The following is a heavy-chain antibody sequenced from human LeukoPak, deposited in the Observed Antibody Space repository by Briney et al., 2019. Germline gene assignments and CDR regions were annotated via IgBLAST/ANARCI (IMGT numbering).Heavy chain of an antibody. Sequence: SETLSLTCAVYGGSFSGYYWSWIRQPPGKGLEWIGEINHSGSTNYNPSLKSRVTISVDTSKNQFSLKLSFVTAADTAVYYCARAIWYSGYDYSDYWGQGTLVTVSS. D-gene: IGHD5-12*01. CDR3: ARAIWYSGYDYSDY. J-gene: IGHJ4*02. CDR2: INHSGST. V-gene: IGHV4-34*01. CDR1: GGSFSGYY.